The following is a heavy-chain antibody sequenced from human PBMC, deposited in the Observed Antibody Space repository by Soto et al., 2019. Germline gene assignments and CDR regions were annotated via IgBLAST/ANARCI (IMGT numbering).Heavy chain of an antibody. Sequence: QVQLVQSGAEVKKPGASVKVPCKASGYNFTDYALHWVRQAPGQGLEWMGWINPDNSNTKYSQKFQGRVNISSDTSANTAYMELRSLTSEDTAVYYCAVVFYYYGSGSDSWGQGTLVIASS. J-gene: IGHJ5*02. D-gene: IGHD3-10*01. CDR1: GYNFTDYA. CDR2: INPDNSNT. CDR3: AVVFYYYGSGSDS. V-gene: IGHV1-3*01.